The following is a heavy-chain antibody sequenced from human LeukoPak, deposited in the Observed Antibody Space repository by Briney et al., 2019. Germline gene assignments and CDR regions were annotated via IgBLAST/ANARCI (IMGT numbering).Heavy chain of an antibody. J-gene: IGHJ6*01. CDR3: ARVRGRRFLEWLSPSHYYGMDV. Sequence: ASVNVSCKASGYTFTSYYMHWVRQAPGQGLEWMGIINPSGGSTSYAQKFQGRVTMTRDTSTSTVYMELSSLRSEDTAVYYCARVRGRRFLEWLSPSHYYGMDVWGQGTTVTVSS. CDR1: GYTFTSYY. CDR2: INPSGGST. V-gene: IGHV1-46*01. D-gene: IGHD3-3*01.